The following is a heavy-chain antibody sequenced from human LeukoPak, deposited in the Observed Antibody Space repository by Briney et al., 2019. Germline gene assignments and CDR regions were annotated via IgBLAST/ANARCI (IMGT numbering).Heavy chain of an antibody. D-gene: IGHD5-12*01. CDR2: IYTTGGTSGST. CDR1: GVSISTGNYY. Sequence: SQTLSLTCTVSGVSISTGNYYWSWIRQPAGKGLEYIGRIYTTGGTSGSTYYNPSLKSRVTISVDTSKNQFSLKLSSVTAADTPVYYCAWGDSGVSPFDPWGQGTLVTVSS. V-gene: IGHV4-61*02. J-gene: IGHJ5*02. CDR3: AWGDSGVSPFDP.